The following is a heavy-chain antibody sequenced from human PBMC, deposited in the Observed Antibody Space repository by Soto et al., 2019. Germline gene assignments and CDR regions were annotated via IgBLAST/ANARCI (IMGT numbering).Heavy chain of an antibody. CDR3: AKGLVPAAKTSLNDY. CDR1: GFTFNNYA. J-gene: IGHJ4*02. V-gene: IGHV3-23*01. Sequence: GGSLRLSCAASGFTFNNYAMSWFRLAPGKGLEWVSTISDNGGSTYSADSVKGRFTISRDNSTKTLYLQMNSLRAEDTAVYYCAKGLVPAAKTSLNDYWGQGTLVTVSS. D-gene: IGHD2-2*01. CDR2: ISDNGGST.